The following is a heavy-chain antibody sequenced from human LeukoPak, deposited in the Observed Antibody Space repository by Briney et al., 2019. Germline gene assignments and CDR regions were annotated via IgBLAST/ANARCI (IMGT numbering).Heavy chain of an antibody. V-gene: IGHV3-23*01. CDR1: GFTFSSYA. D-gene: IGHD2-15*01. CDR2: ISGSGGST. CDR3: AKGRYCSGGSCFTDDYGDYA. Sequence: GGSLRLSCAASGFTFSSYAMSWVRQAPGKGLEWVSAISGSGGSTYYADSVKGRFTISRDNSKNTLYLQMNSLRAEDTAVYYCAKGRYCSGGSCFTDDYGDYAWGQGTLVTVSS. J-gene: IGHJ5*02.